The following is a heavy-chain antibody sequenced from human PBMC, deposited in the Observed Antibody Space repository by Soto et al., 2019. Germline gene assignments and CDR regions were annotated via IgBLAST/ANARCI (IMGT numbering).Heavy chain of an antibody. CDR1: VFTFSSYG. D-gene: IGHD2-15*01. CDR2: ISYDGNNK. V-gene: IGHV3-30*18. J-gene: IGHJ6*02. Sequence: GGSLRLSCATSVFTFSSYGMYWVRQAPGKGLEWVAVISYDGNNKYYADSVKGRFTISRDNSKNTLYLQMNSLRAEDTAVYYCAKDEVLVVAVARDYYGMDVWGQGTTVTVSS. CDR3: AKDEVLVVAVARDYYGMDV.